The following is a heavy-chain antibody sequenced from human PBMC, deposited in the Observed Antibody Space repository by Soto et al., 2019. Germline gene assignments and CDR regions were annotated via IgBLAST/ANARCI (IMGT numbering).Heavy chain of an antibody. D-gene: IGHD3-10*01. Sequence: ITLKESGPTLVKPTQTLTLTCTFSGFSLNTGGVGVGWVRQPRGKAMEWLALIYWDDDERYRPSLRSRLNITKDTTNNQVVLTMTNMDPEDTATYYCVRNWRYYGGDYYYGMDAWGQGPTVTVSS. V-gene: IGHV2-5*02. J-gene: IGHJ6*02. CDR2: IYWDDDE. CDR1: GFSLNTGGVG. CDR3: VRNWRYYGGDYYYGMDA.